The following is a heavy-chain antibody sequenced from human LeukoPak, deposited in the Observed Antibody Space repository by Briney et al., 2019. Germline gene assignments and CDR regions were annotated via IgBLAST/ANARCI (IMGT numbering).Heavy chain of an antibody. CDR3: ARPPSRPPFI. J-gene: IGHJ3*02. V-gene: IGHV5-51*01. Sequence: PGESLKISCKDSGYNFANYWIGWVRRMPGKGLEWMGIIYPGDSDTRYSPSFQGHVTISADKSISTAYLQWSSLKASDTAMYYCARPPSRPPFIWGQGTMVSVSS. CDR1: GYNFANYW. CDR2: IYPGDSDT.